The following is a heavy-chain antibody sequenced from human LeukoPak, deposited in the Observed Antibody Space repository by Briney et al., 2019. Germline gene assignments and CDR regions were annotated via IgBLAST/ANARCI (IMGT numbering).Heavy chain of an antibody. J-gene: IGHJ4*02. Sequence: SETLSLTCTVSGGSISSGGYYWSWIRQPPGKGLEWIGSIYYSGSTYYNPSLKSRVTISVDTSKNQFSLKLSSVTAADTAVYYCARGHYDSSGYQDYWGQGTLVTVSS. CDR3: ARGHYDSSGYQDY. V-gene: IGHV4-39*01. CDR1: GGSISSGGYY. CDR2: IYYSGST. D-gene: IGHD3-22*01.